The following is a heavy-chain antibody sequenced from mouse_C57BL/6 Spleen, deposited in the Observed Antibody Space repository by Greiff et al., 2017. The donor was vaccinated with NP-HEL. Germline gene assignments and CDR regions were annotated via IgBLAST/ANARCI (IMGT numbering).Heavy chain of an antibody. Sequence: EVQLQQSGPELVKPGASVKISCKASGYSFTGYYMNWVKQSPEKSLEWIGEINPSTGGTTYNQKFKAKATLTVDKSSSTAYMQLKSLTSEDSAVYYCARWGTTVVAPYAMDYWGQGTSVTVSS. CDR2: INPSTGGT. D-gene: IGHD1-1*01. J-gene: IGHJ4*01. CDR3: ARWGTTVVAPYAMDY. CDR1: GYSFTGYY. V-gene: IGHV1-42*01.